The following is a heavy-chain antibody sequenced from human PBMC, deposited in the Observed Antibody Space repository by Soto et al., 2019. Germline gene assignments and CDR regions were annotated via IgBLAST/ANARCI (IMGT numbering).Heavy chain of an antibody. Sequence: SQTLSLTCAISGDSVSSNSAAWTWIRQSPSRGLEWLGRTYYRSKWYNDYAVSVKSRITINPDTSKNQFSLQLNSVTPEDTAVYYCARALAGDIVVVPAASPSYYYYYMDVWGKGTTVTVSS. CDR3: ARALAGDIVVVPAASPSYYYYYMDV. J-gene: IGHJ6*03. V-gene: IGHV6-1*01. D-gene: IGHD2-2*01. CDR1: GDSVSSNSAA. CDR2: TYYRSKWYN.